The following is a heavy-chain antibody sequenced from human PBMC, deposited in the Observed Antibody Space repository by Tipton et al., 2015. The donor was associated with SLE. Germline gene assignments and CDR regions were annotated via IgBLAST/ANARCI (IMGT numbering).Heavy chain of an antibody. D-gene: IGHD3-10*01. CDR2: FYYSGST. J-gene: IGHJ6*03. CDR1: GGSMRSYY. CDR3: AREVAGSGYYYYMDV. V-gene: IGHV4-59*01. Sequence: TLSLTCTVSGGSMRSYYWSWIRQPPGKGLEWIGYFYYSGSTNYNPSLKSRVTISLDTSKKQFSLQLSSVTTADTAVYFCAREVAGSGYYYYMDVWGKGTTVTVSS.